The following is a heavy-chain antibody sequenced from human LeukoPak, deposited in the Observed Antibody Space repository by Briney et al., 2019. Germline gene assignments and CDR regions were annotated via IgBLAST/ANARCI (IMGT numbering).Heavy chain of an antibody. CDR3: AANSADYNTLGSAYKV. J-gene: IGHJ4*02. CDR2: ISYSGTT. CDR1: RASITSSPYF. D-gene: IGHD3-10*01. V-gene: IGHV4-39*01. Sequence: SETLSLTCTVSRASITSSPYFWGWLRQSQGKGLEWIGSISYSGTTYYNPSLKSRVTITVDTSKNQFSLKLNSVTAADTALFYCAANSADYNTLGSAYKVWGQGTLVTVSS.